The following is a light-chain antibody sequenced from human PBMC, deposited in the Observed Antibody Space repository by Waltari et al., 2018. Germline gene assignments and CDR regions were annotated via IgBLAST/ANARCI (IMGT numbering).Light chain of an antibody. CDR1: QSVSSNY. J-gene: IGKJ2*01. Sequence: EIVLTQCPGPLSVFPGERATLACRASQSVSSNYLAWYQQKPGQAPRLLIHGASTRATGIPDRFSGSGSGTDFTLTISRLEPEDFAVYFCQHYSSAPNTFGQGTRLEIK. V-gene: IGKV3-20*01. CDR2: GAS. CDR3: QHYSSAPNT.